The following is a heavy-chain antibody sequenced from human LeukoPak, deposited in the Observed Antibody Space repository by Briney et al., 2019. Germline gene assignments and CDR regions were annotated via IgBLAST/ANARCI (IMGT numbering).Heavy chain of an antibody. CDR3: ARDLRSSGWYGVDP. D-gene: IGHD6-19*01. V-gene: IGHV3-21*01. J-gene: IGHJ5*02. CDR1: GFAFSSYS. Sequence: PGGSLRLSCAASGFAFSSYSMNWVRQAPGKGLEWVSSISSSSSYIYYADSVKGRFTISRDNAKNSLYLQMNSLRAEDTAVYYCARDLRSSGWYGVDPWGQGTLVTVSS. CDR2: ISSSSSYI.